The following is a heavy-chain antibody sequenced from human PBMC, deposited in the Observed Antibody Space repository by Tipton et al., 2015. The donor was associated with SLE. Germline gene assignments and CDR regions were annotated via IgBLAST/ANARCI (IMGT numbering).Heavy chain of an antibody. J-gene: IGHJ3*02. Sequence: TLSLTCTVSGDSISSSSYYWSWIRQPPGRGLEWIGEINHSGSTNYNPSLKSRVTISLDTSKNQFSLKLSSVTAADTAVYYCARHDEPRRAFDIWGQGTMVTVSS. CDR3: ARHDEPRRAFDI. V-gene: IGHV4-39*01. CDR2: INHSGST. CDR1: GDSISSSSYY.